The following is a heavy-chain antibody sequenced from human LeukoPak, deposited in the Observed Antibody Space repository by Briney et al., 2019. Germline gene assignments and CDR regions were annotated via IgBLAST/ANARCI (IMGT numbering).Heavy chain of an antibody. J-gene: IGHJ5*02. D-gene: IGHD3-10*01. CDR1: VGSFSRCY. CDR2: IYTSGST. CDR3: ARTYTMVRRVSWFDP. Sequence: SETLSLTCTVSVGSFSRCYGRCIRQPAGKGLEWIGHIYTSGSTNYNPSLKSRVTMSVDTSKNQFSLKLSSLTAADTAVYYCARTYTMVRRVSWFDPWGQGTLVTVSS. V-gene: IGHV4-4*07.